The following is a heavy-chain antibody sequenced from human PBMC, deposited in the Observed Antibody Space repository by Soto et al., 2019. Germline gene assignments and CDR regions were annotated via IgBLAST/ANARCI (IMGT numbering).Heavy chain of an antibody. J-gene: IGHJ6*03. CDR3: ARRARPDFYYMDV. V-gene: IGHV3-64*01. CDR2: ISSNGVGT. Sequence: GGSLRLSCAASGFTLSGYGRDWVRPAPGKGLEYVSGISSNGVGTYYANSVQGRFTISRDNSKNTVYLQMGSLRPEDMAVYYCARRARPDFYYMDVWGKGTTVTVSS. CDR1: GFTLSGYG. D-gene: IGHD6-6*01.